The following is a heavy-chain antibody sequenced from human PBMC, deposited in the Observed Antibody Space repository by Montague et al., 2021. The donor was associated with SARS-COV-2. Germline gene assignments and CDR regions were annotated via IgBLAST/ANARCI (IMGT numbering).Heavy chain of an antibody. CDR3: ARGVVAAPPVVDY. CDR1: GGSFSGYY. D-gene: IGHD2-15*01. CDR2: INHSGST. Sequence: SETLSLTCAVYGGSFSGYYWSWIRQPPGKGLEWIGEINHSGSTNYNPSLKSRVTISRDTSKSQFSLKLSSVTAADTAVYYCARGVVAAPPVVDYWGRGTLVTVSS. V-gene: IGHV4-34*01. J-gene: IGHJ4*02.